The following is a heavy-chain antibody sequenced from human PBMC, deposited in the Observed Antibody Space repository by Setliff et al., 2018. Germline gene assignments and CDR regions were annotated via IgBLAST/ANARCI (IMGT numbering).Heavy chain of an antibody. CDR3: ARDPNGDYVGAFDP. CDR2: ISYDGSNK. V-gene: IGHV3-30-3*01. Sequence: GGSLRLSCAASGFTFSSYAMHWVRQAPGKGLEWVAVISYDGSNKYYAGSVKGRFTTSRDNSKNTLYLQMNSLRAEDTAVYYCARDPNGDYVGAFDPWGQGILVTVSS. J-gene: IGHJ5*02. CDR1: GFTFSSYA. D-gene: IGHD4-17*01.